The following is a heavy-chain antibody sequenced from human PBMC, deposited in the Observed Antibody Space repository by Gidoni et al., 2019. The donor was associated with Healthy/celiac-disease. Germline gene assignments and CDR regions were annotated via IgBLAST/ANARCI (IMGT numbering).Heavy chain of an antibody. D-gene: IGHD3-10*01. J-gene: IGHJ4*02. CDR1: GFTFSSYS. Sequence: EVQLVESGGGLVKPGGSLRLSCAASGFTFSSYSMNWVRQAPGKGLEWVSSISSSSSYIYYADSVKGRFTISRDNAKNSLYLQMNSLRAEDTAVYYCAREGSSGDYFDYWGQGTLVTVSS. V-gene: IGHV3-21*01. CDR2: ISSSSSYI. CDR3: AREGSSGDYFDY.